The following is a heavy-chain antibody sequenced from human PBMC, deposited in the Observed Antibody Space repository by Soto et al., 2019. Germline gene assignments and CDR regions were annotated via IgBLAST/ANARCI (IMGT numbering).Heavy chain of an antibody. D-gene: IGHD4-4*01. CDR2: IYYSGST. V-gene: IGHV4-39*01. J-gene: IGHJ6*02. CDR3: ARHTDMDV. Sequence: SETLSLTCTVSGGSISSSSYYWGWIRQPPGKGLEWIGSIYYSGSTYYNPSLKSRVTISVDTSKNQFSLKLSSVTAADTAVYYCARHTDMDVWGQGTTVTVSS. CDR1: GGSISSSSYY.